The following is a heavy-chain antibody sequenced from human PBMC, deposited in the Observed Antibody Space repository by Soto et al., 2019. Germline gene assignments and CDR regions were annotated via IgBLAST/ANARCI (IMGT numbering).Heavy chain of an antibody. D-gene: IGHD3-3*01. CDR2: ISGTSDYI. Sequence: GSLRLSCAASGFTFSTPSMNWVRQSPGKGLEWVSSISGTSDYIDYADAVRGRFTVSRDNAKNSLYLQMNSLRDEDTAVYYCARDPYYDFWSGNAFDIWGQGT. CDR3: ARDPYYDFWSGNAFDI. CDR1: GFTFSTPS. V-gene: IGHV3-21*04. J-gene: IGHJ3*02.